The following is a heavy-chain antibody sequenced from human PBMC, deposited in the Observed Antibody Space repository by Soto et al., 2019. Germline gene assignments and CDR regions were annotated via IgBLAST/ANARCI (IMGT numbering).Heavy chain of an antibody. CDR1: GGSISSYY. CDR2: IYYSGST. J-gene: IGHJ4*02. CDR3: ARSDGRY. Sequence: SETLSLTCTVSGGSISSYYWSWIRQPPGKGLEWIGYIYYSGSTNYNPSLMSRVTISVDTSKNEFSLRLSSVTAADTAVYYCARSDGRYWGQGTRVTVSS. V-gene: IGHV4-59*01.